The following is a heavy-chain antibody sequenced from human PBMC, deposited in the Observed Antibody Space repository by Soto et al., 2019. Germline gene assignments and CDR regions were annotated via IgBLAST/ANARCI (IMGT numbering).Heavy chain of an antibody. J-gene: IGHJ4*02. CDR3: AREVERGIWIDY. D-gene: IGHD3-16*01. CDR2: ISTSGSTI. V-gene: IGHV3-48*03. CDR1: GFTFSSYK. Sequence: EVQLVESGGGLVQPGGSLRLSCAASGFTFSSYKMNWVRQAPGKGLEWVAYISTSGSTIYYADSLKGRFTISRDNAKNSLNLQIDSLSAEDTAIYYCAREVERGIWIDYWGQGTLLTVSS.